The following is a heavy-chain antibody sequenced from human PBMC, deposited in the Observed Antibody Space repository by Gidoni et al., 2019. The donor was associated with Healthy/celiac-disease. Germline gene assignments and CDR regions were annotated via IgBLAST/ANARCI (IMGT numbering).Heavy chain of an antibody. Sequence: QVQLQEPGAGLVKPSETLSLTCPGSGGSISSYYWSWIRQPPGKGLGWIEYIYYSGSTNYSPSLKSRVTISVDTSKNQFSLKLSSVTAADTAVYYCARSSAVTTSEYFQHWGQGTLVTVSS. D-gene: IGHD4-17*01. CDR1: GGSISSYY. J-gene: IGHJ1*01. CDR2: IYYSGST. V-gene: IGHV4-59*01. CDR3: ARSSAVTTSEYFQH.